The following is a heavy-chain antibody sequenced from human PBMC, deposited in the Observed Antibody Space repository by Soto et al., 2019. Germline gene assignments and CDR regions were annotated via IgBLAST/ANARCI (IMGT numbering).Heavy chain of an antibody. D-gene: IGHD6-6*01. J-gene: IGHJ6*02. CDR1: GFNFKSYG. CDR2: ISFDGSNK. V-gene: IGHV3-30*18. Sequence: QVQLVESGGGVVQPGRSLRLSCAASGFNFKSYGMHWVRQAPGKGLEWVAVISFDGSNKYYADSVKGRFTISRDNSKNTLYLQMNSLRPEDTAVYYCAKGSSSVYYYYYGMDVWGQGTTVTVSS. CDR3: AKGSSSVYYYYYGMDV.